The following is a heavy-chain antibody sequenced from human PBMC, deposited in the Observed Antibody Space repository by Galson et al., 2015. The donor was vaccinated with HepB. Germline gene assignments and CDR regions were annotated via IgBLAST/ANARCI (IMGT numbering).Heavy chain of an antibody. CDR2: ITSSSSTI. Sequence: SLRLSCAASGFTFSSYGMNWVRQAPGKGLEWVSYITSSSSTIYYADSVKGRFTISRDNAKNSLYLQMNSLRVEDTAVYYCARLPRSNPGGVWGKGTTVTVSS. CDR1: GFTFSSYG. V-gene: IGHV3-48*01. CDR3: ARLPRSNPGGV. D-gene: IGHD4-11*01. J-gene: IGHJ6*04.